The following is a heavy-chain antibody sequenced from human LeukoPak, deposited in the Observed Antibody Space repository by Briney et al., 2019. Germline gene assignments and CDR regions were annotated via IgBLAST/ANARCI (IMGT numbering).Heavy chain of an antibody. Sequence: SETLSLTCAVSGDSISVYSWSWIRQPPGKGLEWIGYIYKTGSTNYTPSLRSRVTITVDTSRSQCSLELTSVTAADTAIYYCARHHLTSDYDESGYYDLWGQGTLVTVSS. D-gene: IGHD3-22*01. CDR3: ARHHLTSDYDESGYYDL. V-gene: IGHV4-59*08. J-gene: IGHJ4*02. CDR1: GDSISVYS. CDR2: IYKTGST.